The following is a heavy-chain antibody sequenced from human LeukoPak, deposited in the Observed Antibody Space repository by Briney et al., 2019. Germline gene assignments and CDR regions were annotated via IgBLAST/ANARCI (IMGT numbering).Heavy chain of an antibody. D-gene: IGHD3-16*01. CDR3: ARTLWPYDAFDI. CDR1: GFSFSDFY. Sequence: GGSVRLSCVASGFSFSDFYMSWIRQAPGKGLEWVSYISSSSDYINYADSVKGRFTISRDNAKNSLYLQMNSLRAGDTAVYYCARTLWPYDAFDIWGQGTMVTVSS. J-gene: IGHJ3*02. V-gene: IGHV3-11*06. CDR2: ISSSSDYI.